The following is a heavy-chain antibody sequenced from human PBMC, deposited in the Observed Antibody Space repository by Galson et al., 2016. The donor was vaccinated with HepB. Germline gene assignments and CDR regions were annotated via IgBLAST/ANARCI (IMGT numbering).Heavy chain of an antibody. CDR3: ARDVQQGYYGSGTAVDY. J-gene: IGHJ4*02. CDR1: GFTFSPYS. Sequence: SLRLSCAASGFTFSPYSINWVRQAPGKGLEWVAVLSYDGHTKFYADSVKGRFTISRDNSKNTVDLQMNSLTADDTALYYCARDVQQGYYGSGTAVDYWGQGTLVTVSS. V-gene: IGHV3-30*03. CDR2: LSYDGHTK. D-gene: IGHD3-10*01.